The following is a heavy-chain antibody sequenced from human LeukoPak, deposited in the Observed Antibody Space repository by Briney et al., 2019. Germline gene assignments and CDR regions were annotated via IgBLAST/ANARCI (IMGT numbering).Heavy chain of an antibody. Sequence: GRSLRLSCAASGFIFSNYGMHWVRQAPGKGLEWVADIWFDGSNEDYADSVKGRFTISRDNSKNTLFLQMNSLRAEDTAVYYCAKVVPFELGFDYWGQGTLVTVSS. D-gene: IGHD3/OR15-3a*01. J-gene: IGHJ4*02. CDR1: GFIFSNYG. CDR3: AKVVPFELGFDY. CDR2: IWFDGSNE. V-gene: IGHV3-33*06.